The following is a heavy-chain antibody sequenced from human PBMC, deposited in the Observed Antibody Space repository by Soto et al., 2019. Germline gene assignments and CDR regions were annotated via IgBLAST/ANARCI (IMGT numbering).Heavy chain of an antibody. CDR1: GYTFAKYA. CDR3: ASKRGSNWNYAGMGA. Sequence: AAVKVSCKASGYTFAKYAIHWVRQAPGQGPEWMGWIYICDGSTQSSQRFQGRVTITRDTSASTAYMELSGLRSEDTAVYYCASKRGSNWNYAGMGAWGRGTKVTVSS. V-gene: IGHV1-3*04. J-gene: IGHJ6*02. CDR2: IYICDGST. D-gene: IGHD1-7*01.